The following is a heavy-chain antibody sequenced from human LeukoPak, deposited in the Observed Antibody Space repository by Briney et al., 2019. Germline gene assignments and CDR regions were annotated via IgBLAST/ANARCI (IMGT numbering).Heavy chain of an antibody. D-gene: IGHD6-13*01. CDR1: GGSISSYY. J-gene: IGHJ6*03. Sequence: SETLSLTCTVSGGSISSYYWSWIRQPPGKGLEWIGYIYYSGSTNYNPSLQSRVTISVDTSKNQFSLKLSSVTAADTAVYYCARTTEAHSWRTRYYDYYMDVWGKETTVTVSS. V-gene: IGHV4-59*01. CDR2: IYYSGST. CDR3: ARTTEAHSWRTRYYDYYMDV.